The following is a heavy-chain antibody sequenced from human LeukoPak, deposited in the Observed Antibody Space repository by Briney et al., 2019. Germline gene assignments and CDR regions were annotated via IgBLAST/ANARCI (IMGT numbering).Heavy chain of an antibody. J-gene: IGHJ5*02. Sequence: SETLSLTCTVSGGSISSSSYYWGWIRQPPGKGLEWIGSIYYSGSTYYNPSLKSRVTISVDTSKNQFSLKLSSVTAADTAVYYCARRREDTPFDPWGQGTLVTVSS. CDR3: ARRREDTPFDP. CDR1: GGSISSSSYY. V-gene: IGHV4-39*01. D-gene: IGHD2-15*01. CDR2: IYYSGST.